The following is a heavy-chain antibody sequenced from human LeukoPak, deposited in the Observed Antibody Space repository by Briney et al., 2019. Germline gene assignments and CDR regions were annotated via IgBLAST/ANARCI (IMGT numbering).Heavy chain of an antibody. CDR2: ISPGTI. J-gene: IGHJ6*02. CDR3: TSNPCGGDCYYYYYGMDV. CDR1: GFTFSRHP. D-gene: IGHD2-21*02. V-gene: IGHV3-48*01. Sequence: PRGSLRLSCAASGFTFSRHPMNWVRQAPGKGLEWVSYISPGTIYYADSVKGRFTISRDNAKNSLYLQMNSLRAEDTAVYYCTSNPCGGDCYYYYYGMDVWGQGTTVTVSS.